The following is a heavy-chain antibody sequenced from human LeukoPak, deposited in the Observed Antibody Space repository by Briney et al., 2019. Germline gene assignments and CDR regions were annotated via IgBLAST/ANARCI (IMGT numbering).Heavy chain of an antibody. J-gene: IGHJ5*02. CDR3: ASIGYCSSTSCDNWFDP. CDR1: GFTFSRYG. CDR2: IRYDGSNK. V-gene: IGHV3-30*02. D-gene: IGHD2-2*03. Sequence: GGSLRLSCAASGFTFSRYGMHWVRQAPGKGLEWVAFIRYDGSNKYYADSVKGRFTISRDNSKNTLYLQMNSLRAEDTAVYYCASIGYCSSTSCDNWFDPWGQGTLVTVSS.